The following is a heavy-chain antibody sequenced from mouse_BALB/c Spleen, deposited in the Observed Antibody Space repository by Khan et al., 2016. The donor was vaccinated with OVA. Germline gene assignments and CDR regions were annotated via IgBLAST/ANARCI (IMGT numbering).Heavy chain of an antibody. D-gene: IGHD2-10*01. J-gene: IGHJ4*01. Sequence: QVQLQQSGPGLVAPSQSLSITCTVSGFSLTGYGVNWVRQPPGKGLEWLGMIWGDGSTDYNSALNSRLSISKDNSKSQIFLKMNSLQTEDTARYYCARAYYGNYRESMDYWGQGTSVTVSS. CDR2: IWGDGST. V-gene: IGHV2-6-7*01. CDR1: GFSLTGYG. CDR3: ARAYYGNYRESMDY.